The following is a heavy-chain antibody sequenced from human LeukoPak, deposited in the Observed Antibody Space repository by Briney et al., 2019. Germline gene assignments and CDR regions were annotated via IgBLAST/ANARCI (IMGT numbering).Heavy chain of an antibody. J-gene: IGHJ3*02. D-gene: IGHD3-3*01. Sequence: ASVKVSCKASGYTFTSYYMHWLRQAPGQGLEWMGIINPSGGSTSYAQKFQGRVTITRDTSTSTVYMELSSLRSEDTAVYYCARDRYYDFWSGYYGDPHVFDIWGQGTMVTVSS. V-gene: IGHV1-46*01. CDR3: ARDRYYDFWSGYYGDPHVFDI. CDR1: GYTFTSYY. CDR2: INPSGGST.